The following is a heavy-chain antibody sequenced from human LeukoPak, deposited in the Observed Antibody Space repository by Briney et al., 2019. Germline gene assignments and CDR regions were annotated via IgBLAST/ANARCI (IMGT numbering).Heavy chain of an antibody. V-gene: IGHV1-2*02. CDR1: GYTFTGYY. CDR3: ARDLTVQAAAAIVYYFDY. CDR2: INPNSGDR. Sequence: ASVKVSCKASGYTFTGYYMHWVRRAPGQGLEWMGWINPNSGDRNHAQKFQGRVTMTRDTSISTAYMELSGLRSDDTAVYYCARDLTVQAAAAIVYYFDYWGQGTLVTVSS. D-gene: IGHD6-25*01. J-gene: IGHJ4*02.